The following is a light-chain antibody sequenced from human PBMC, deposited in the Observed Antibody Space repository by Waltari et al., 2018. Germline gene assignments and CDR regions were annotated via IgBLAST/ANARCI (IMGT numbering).Light chain of an antibody. V-gene: IGLV1-47*01. CDR3: APWDDSLSGPGV. J-gene: IGLJ3*02. Sequence: QSVLTQPPSASGTPGQWVTISCSGRSSNIGSNFAYWYQQLPGTAPKLLIYRNNQRPSGVPDRFSGSKSGTSASLAISGLRSEDEADYYCAPWDDSLSGPGVFGGGTKLTVL. CDR2: RNN. CDR1: SSNIGSNF.